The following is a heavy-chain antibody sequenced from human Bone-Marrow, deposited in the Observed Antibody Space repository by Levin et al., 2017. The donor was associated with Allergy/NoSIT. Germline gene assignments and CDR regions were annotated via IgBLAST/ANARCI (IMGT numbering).Heavy chain of an antibody. CDR1: GYIFTDYY. CDR2: INCNSGAT. Sequence: GESLKISCQSSGYIFTDYYIHWVRQAPGQGLEWMARINCNSGATNYAQKFQGRVTLTRDTSVNSVYIDLRSLESDDTAVYYCARSPRERLSDDTGGWFDPWGQGTLLTVS. V-gene: IGHV1-2*06. D-gene: IGHD1-1*01. J-gene: IGHJ5*02. CDR3: ARSPRERLSDDTGGWFDP.